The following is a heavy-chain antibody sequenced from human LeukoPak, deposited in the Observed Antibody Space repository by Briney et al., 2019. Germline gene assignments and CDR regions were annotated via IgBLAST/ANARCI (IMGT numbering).Heavy chain of an antibody. J-gene: IGHJ4*02. D-gene: IGHD3-9*01. CDR2: IYYSGST. V-gene: IGHV4-39*07. CDR3: ARADSGAATYYDILTGYYIPGGFDY. CDR1: GGSISSSSYY. Sequence: PSETLSLTCTVSGGSISSSSYYWGWIRQPPGKGLEWIGSIYYSGSTYYNPSLKSRVTISVDTSKNQFSLKLSSVTAADTAVYYCARADSGAATYYDILTGYYIPGGFDYWGQGTLVSVSS.